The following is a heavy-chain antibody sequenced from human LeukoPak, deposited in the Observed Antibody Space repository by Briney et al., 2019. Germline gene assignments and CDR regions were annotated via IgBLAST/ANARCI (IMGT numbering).Heavy chain of an antibody. J-gene: IGHJ4*02. CDR1: GFTFSDYY. Sequence: GGSLRLSCAASGFTFSDYYMSWLRQAPGKGLEWLSYISTSGGSGRTIYYADPVKGRFTISRDNAKNSLYLQMNSLRADDTAVYYCATGGNDFDYWGQGTLVTVSS. CDR2: ISTSGGSGRTI. D-gene: IGHD4-23*01. V-gene: IGHV3-11*04. CDR3: ATGGNDFDY.